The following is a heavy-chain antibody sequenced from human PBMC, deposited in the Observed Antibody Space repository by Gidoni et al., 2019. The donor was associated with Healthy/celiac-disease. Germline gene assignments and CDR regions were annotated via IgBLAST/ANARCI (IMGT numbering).Heavy chain of an antibody. CDR3: ARDGQYGGVGGTYYYYYYMDV. V-gene: IGHV3-21*01. CDR1: GFPFSSYR. D-gene: IGHD3-3*01. Sequence: EVQLVESGGGLVKPGGSLRLSCAASGFPFSSYRMNWVRQAPGKGLEWVSSISSSSSYIYYADSVKGRFTISRDNAKNSLYLQMNSLRAEDTAVYYCARDGQYGGVGGTYYYYYYMDVWGKGTTVTVSS. CDR2: ISSSSSYI. J-gene: IGHJ6*03.